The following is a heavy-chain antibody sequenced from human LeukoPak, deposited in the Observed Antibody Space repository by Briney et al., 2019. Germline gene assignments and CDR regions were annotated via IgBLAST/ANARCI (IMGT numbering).Heavy chain of an antibody. CDR2: IYTSGST. J-gene: IGHJ1*01. V-gene: IGHV4-4*07. CDR3: ARGVYYYDSSVGRDFQH. Sequence: PTETLSLTCTVSGRSISSYYWSSIRQPAGKGLEWIGRIYTSGSTNYHPSLESRLTLSVDTTNNKLSIKPIPLTAAYTAVYYWARGVYYYDSSVGRDFQHWGQGTLVTVSS. CDR1: GRSISSYY. D-gene: IGHD3-22*01.